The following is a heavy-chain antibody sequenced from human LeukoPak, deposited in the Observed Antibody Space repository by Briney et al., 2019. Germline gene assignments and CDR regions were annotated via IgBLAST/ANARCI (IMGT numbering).Heavy chain of an antibody. V-gene: IGHV4-34*01. Sequence: SETLSLTCEVYGGSFSGYFWSWIRQPPGKRLEWIGEINHSGSTNYNPSLKSRVTISVDTSKNQFSLTLSSVTAADTAVYYCARTHSSRYNWFDPWGQGTLVTVSS. D-gene: IGHD6-13*01. CDR1: GGSFSGYF. CDR2: INHSGST. J-gene: IGHJ5*02. CDR3: ARTHSSRYNWFDP.